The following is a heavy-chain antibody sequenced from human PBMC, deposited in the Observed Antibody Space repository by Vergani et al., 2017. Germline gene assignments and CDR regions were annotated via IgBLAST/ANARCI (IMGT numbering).Heavy chain of an antibody. CDR3: AGDFLTRVTTLDYYYMGV. CDR2: ISYDGNKK. J-gene: IGHJ6*03. V-gene: IGHV3-30*03. D-gene: IGHD1-1*01. Sequence: QVQLVESGGGEVQPGRSLRLSCSAAGFPFSDYGVHWVRQAPGKGLEWVSVISYDGNKKNYADSVKGRFTISRDNTKNTLYLEMNDRRAEDTAVYYCAGDFLTRVTTLDYYYMGVWGKGTTVTVSS. CDR1: GFPFSDYG.